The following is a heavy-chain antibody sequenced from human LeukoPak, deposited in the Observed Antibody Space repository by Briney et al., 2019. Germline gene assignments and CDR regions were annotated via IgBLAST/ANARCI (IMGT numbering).Heavy chain of an antibody. V-gene: IGHV1-2*02. CDR1: GYTFTDYY. CDR2: INPNTGGT. D-gene: IGHD3-9*01. J-gene: IGHJ6*03. Sequence: ASVKVSCKASGYTFTDYYMHWVRQAPGQGLEWMGWINPNTGGTNYAQKFQGRVTMTRDTSISTAYMELSRLRSEDTAVYYCARALYDILTQDNYYYYMDVWGKGTTVTVSS. CDR3: ARALYDILTQDNYYYYMDV.